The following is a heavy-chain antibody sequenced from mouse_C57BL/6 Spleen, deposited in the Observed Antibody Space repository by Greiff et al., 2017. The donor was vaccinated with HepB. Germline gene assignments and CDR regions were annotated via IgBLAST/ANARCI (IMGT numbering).Heavy chain of an antibody. Sequence: QVQLQQPGAELVMPGASVKLSCKASGYTFTSYWMHWVKQRPGQGLEWIGEIDPSDSYTNYTQKFKGKSTLTVDKSSSTAYMQLSSLTSEDSAVYYCARSGYYGSSSWFAYWGQGTLVTVSA. V-gene: IGHV1-69*01. D-gene: IGHD1-1*01. CDR3: ARSGYYGSSSWFAY. J-gene: IGHJ3*01. CDR1: GYTFTSYW. CDR2: IDPSDSYT.